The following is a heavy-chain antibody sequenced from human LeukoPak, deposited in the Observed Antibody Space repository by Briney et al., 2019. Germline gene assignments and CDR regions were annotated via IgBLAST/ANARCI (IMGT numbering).Heavy chain of an antibody. CDR1: GGSISSSSYY. Sequence: SETLSLTCTVSGGSISSSSYYWGWIRQPPGKGLEWIGSIYYSGSTYYNPSLRSRVNISVDTSKNQFSLKLSSVTAADTAVYYCARSRIAVAGGFDYWGQGTLVTVSS. V-gene: IGHV4-39*07. D-gene: IGHD6-19*01. CDR3: ARSRIAVAGGFDY. J-gene: IGHJ4*02. CDR2: IYYSGST.